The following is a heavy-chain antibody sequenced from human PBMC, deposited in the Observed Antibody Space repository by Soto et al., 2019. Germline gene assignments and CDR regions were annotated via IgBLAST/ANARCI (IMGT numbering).Heavy chain of an antibody. Sequence: PSETLSLTCTVSGGSISSYYWSWIRQPPGKGLEWIGYIYFRGTTNYNPSLKSRVTMSADTSKNQFSLKLNSVTAADTAVYYCARGIGGVVTLGNWGQGTLVTVSS. D-gene: IGHD3-16*01. CDR1: GGSISSYY. V-gene: IGHV4-59*01. CDR2: IYFRGTT. CDR3: ARGIGGVVTLGN. J-gene: IGHJ4*02.